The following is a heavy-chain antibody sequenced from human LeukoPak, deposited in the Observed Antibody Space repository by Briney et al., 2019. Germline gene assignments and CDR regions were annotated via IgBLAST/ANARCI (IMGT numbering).Heavy chain of an antibody. CDR1: EFTVSSSY. Sequence: GGSLRLSCTGSEFTVSSSYVSWVRQTPGKGLEWVSVMYSGGTTYYADSVKGRFTISRDSSKNTVNLQMNSLRAEDTAVYYCARDRRDGYCLGHWGQGTLVTVSS. CDR3: ARDRRDGYCLGH. V-gene: IGHV3-66*01. D-gene: IGHD2-2*03. J-gene: IGHJ4*02. CDR2: MYSGGTT.